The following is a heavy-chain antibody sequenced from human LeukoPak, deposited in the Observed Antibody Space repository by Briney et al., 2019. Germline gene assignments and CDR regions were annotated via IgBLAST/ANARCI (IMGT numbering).Heavy chain of an antibody. V-gene: IGHV3-74*01. CDR1: GFTFSSYW. CDR2: ITTDGGST. J-gene: IGHJ4*02. CDR3: VRDGSGTTPFDY. D-gene: IGHD1-1*01. Sequence: GGSLRLSCAASGFTFSSYWMHWVRQAPGRGLVWVSLITTDGGSTIYADSVKGRFTISRDNAKNTLYLQMNSLRAEDTAVYYCVRDGSGTTPFDYWGQGTLVTVSS.